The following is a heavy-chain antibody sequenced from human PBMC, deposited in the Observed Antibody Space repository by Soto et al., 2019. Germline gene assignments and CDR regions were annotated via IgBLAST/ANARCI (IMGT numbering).Heavy chain of an antibody. CDR3: ARGHPGYSGYDYVSFFPAPYYYYGMDV. J-gene: IGHJ6*02. CDR1: GGTFSSYA. Sequence: QVQLVQSGAEVKKPGSSVKVSCKASGGTFSSYAISWVRQAPGQGLEWMGGIIPIFGTANYAQKFQGRVTITADKSTSTAYMELSSLRSEDTAVYYCARGHPGYSGYDYVSFFPAPYYYYGMDVWGQGTTVTVSS. V-gene: IGHV1-69*06. D-gene: IGHD5-12*01. CDR2: IIPIFGTA.